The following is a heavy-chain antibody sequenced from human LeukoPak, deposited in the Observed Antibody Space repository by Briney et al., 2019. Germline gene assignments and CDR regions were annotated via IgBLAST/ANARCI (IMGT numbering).Heavy chain of an antibody. J-gene: IGHJ4*02. CDR3: ARQGRYDTSGYYD. V-gene: IGHV4-39*01. CDR2: IYYSGST. D-gene: IGHD3-22*01. Sequence: SETLSLTCTVSGGSISSSSYYWGWIRQPPGKGLEWIGSIYYSGSTYYNPSLKSRITISVDTSRNQFSLKLISVIAADTAVYYCARQGRYDTSGYYDWGQGTLVTVSS. CDR1: GGSISSSSYY.